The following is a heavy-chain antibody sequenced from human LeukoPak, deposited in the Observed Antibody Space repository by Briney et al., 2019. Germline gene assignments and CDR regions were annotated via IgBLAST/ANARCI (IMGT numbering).Heavy chain of an antibody. CDR2: INTNTGNP. CDR1: GYTFTSYA. Sequence: ASVKVSCKASGYTFTSYAMNWVRQAPGQGLEWMGWINTNTGNPTYAQGFTGRFVFSLGTSVSTAYLQISSLKAEDTAVYYCARHKAIFGVVILDSWGQGTLVTVSS. V-gene: IGHV7-4-1*02. D-gene: IGHD3-3*01. CDR3: ARHKAIFGVVILDS. J-gene: IGHJ4*02.